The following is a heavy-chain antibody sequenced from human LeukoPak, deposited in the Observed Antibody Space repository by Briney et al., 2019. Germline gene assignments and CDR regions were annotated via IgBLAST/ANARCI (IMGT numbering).Heavy chain of an antibody. D-gene: IGHD3-22*01. Sequence: GGSLRLSCAASGFTVSSNYMSWVRQAPGKGLEWVSVIYSGGSTCYADSVKGRFTISRDNSKNTLYLQMNSLRAEDTAVYYCARENYYDSSGYYPWYFDYWGQGTLVTVSS. CDR1: GFTVSSNY. CDR3: ARENYYDSSGYYPWYFDY. J-gene: IGHJ4*02. CDR2: IYSGGST. V-gene: IGHV3-53*01.